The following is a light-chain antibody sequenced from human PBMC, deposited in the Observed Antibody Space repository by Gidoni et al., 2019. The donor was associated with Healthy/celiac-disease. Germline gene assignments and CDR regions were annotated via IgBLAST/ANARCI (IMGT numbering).Light chain of an antibody. CDR1: QSISSW. Sequence: DIQMTQSPSTLSASVGDRVTITCRASQSISSWLAWYQQKPGKAPKLLIYKASSLESGDPSRFSGSGSGTEFTLTISSLQPDDFATYYCQQYNSYSLTFGPGTKVDIK. CDR3: QQYNSYSLT. V-gene: IGKV1-5*03. CDR2: KAS. J-gene: IGKJ3*01.